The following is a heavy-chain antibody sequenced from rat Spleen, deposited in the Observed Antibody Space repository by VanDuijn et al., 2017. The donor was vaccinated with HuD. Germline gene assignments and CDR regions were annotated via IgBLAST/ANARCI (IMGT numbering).Heavy chain of an antibody. CDR1: GYSITSSLR. J-gene: IGHJ1*01. Sequence: EVQLQESGPGLVKPSQSLSLTCSVIGYSITSSLRWNWIRKFPGNKLEWMGYINSAGSTVHNPSLKSRISITRDTSKNQFFLQLNSVTTEDTATYYCARLGQQLGYWYFDFWGPGTMVTVSS. CDR2: INSAGST. V-gene: IGHV3-3*01. D-gene: IGHD1-10*01. CDR3: ARLGQQLGYWYFDF.